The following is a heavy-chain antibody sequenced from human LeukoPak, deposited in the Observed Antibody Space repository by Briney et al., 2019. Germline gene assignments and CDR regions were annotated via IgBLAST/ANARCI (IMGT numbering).Heavy chain of an antibody. Sequence: PGGSLRLSCAASGFTFSSYAMHWVRQAPGKGLEWVAVIWYDGSNKYYADSVKGRFTISRDNSKNTLYLQMNSLRAEDTAVYYCARGVRNDGALTGYSNYWGQGTLVSVSS. V-gene: IGHV3-33*08. D-gene: IGHD3-9*01. CDR2: IWYDGSNK. CDR1: GFTFSSYA. J-gene: IGHJ4*02. CDR3: ARGVRNDGALTGYSNY.